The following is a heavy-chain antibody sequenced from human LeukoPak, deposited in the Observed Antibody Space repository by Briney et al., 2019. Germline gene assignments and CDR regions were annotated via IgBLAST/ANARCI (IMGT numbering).Heavy chain of an antibody. CDR1: GFTFTTYG. V-gene: IGHV3-23*01. CDR2: ISGMGGRT. J-gene: IGHJ4*02. Sequence: GGSLRLSCADSGFTFTTYGMTWVRQAPGKGLEWVAVISGMGGRTYYADSVKGRFTISRDNSDNTLYLQMNSLRVEDTAVYYCAETVADHDYWGQGTLVTVSS. CDR3: AETVADHDY. D-gene: IGHD6-19*01.